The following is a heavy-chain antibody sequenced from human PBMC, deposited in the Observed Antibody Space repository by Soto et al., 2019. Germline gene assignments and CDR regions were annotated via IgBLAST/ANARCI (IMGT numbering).Heavy chain of an antibody. CDR2: INAGNGNT. V-gene: IGHV1-3*01. D-gene: IGHD4-17*01. CDR3: ERTVGSSYGMDV. CDR1: GYTFTSYA. Sequence: QVQLVQSGAEVKKPGASVKVSCKASGYTFTSYAMHWVRQAPGQRLEWMGWINAGNGNTKYSQKFQGRVTITRDTPERTAYMEWSSLRSEDRAVYCWERTVGSSYGMDVGGQGPRVTVSS. J-gene: IGHJ6*02.